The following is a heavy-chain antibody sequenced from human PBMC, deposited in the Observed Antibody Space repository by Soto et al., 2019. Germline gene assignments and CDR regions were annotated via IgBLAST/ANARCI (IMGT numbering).Heavy chain of an antibody. V-gene: IGHV4-31*03. Sequence: LSLNCTVSGGSISSGGYYWSWIRQHPGKGLEWIGYIYYSGSTYYNPSLMSRVTISVDTSKNQFSLKLSSVTAADTAVYYCARGHPSTSFCYSYYYSYYGMDAWGQGTTVPVSS. CDR1: GGSISSGGYY. CDR2: IYYSGST. D-gene: IGHD2-2*01. J-gene: IGHJ6*02. CDR3: ARGHPSTSFCYSYYYSYYGMDA.